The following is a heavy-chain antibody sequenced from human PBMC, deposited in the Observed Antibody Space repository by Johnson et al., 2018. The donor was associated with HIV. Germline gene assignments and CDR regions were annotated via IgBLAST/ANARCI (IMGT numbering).Heavy chain of an antibody. CDR2: ISYDGSNK. CDR3: ARGTRLGAPSNLDAFDI. CDR1: GFTFSSYA. J-gene: IGHJ3*02. Sequence: QMLLVESGGGVVQPGRSLRLSCAASGFTFSSYAMHWVGQAPGKGLEWVAVISYDGSNKYYADSVKGRFTISRDNSKNTLYLQMNSLRAEDTAVYYCARGTRLGAPSNLDAFDIWGQGTKVTVSS. V-gene: IGHV3-30-3*01. D-gene: IGHD2-2*01.